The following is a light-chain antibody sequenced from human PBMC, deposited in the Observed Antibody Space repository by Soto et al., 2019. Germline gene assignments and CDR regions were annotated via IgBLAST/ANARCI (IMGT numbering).Light chain of an antibody. CDR1: QSGSSSY. V-gene: IGKV3D-20*01. Sequence: EIVLTQSPATLSLSPGERATLSCGASQSGSSSYLAWYQQKPGLAPRLLIYDASSRGTGIPDRFSGSGSGTDFTLTIRTLEPEDFAGDSCPQHGSSSRTFGKQTTVEIK. J-gene: IGKJ1*01. CDR2: DAS. CDR3: PQHGSSSRT.